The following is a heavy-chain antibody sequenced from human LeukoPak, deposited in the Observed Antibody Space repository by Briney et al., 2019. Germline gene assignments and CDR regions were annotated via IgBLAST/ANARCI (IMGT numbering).Heavy chain of an antibody. CDR2: LYTGGST. CDR3: ASIAVAPTIYYYYYYMDV. D-gene: IGHD6-19*01. CDR1: GGSISSGSYF. V-gene: IGHV4-61*02. J-gene: IGHJ6*03. Sequence: PSETLSLTCTVSGGSISSGSYFWTWIRQPAGKGLEWIGRLYTGGSTKYNPSLKSRVTISVDTSKNQFSLKLTSVTASDTAVYYCASIAVAPTIYYYYYYMDVWGKGTTVTVSS.